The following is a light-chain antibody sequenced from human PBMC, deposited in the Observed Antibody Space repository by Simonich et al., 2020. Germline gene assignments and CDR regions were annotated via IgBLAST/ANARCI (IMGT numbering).Light chain of an antibody. CDR1: QSLLHSNGYNY. CDR3: MQALQTPYT. J-gene: IGKJ2*01. CDR2: LRS. V-gene: IGKV2-28*01. Sequence: DIVMTQSPLSLPVTPGEPASISCMSSQSLLHSNGYNYLDWYLQKPGQSPHLLIYLRSNRACGVPDRFSGSGSGTDFTLKISRVEAEDVGVYYCMQALQTPYTFGQGTKLEIK.